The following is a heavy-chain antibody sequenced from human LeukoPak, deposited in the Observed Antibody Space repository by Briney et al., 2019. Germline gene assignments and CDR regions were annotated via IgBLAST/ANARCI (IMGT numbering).Heavy chain of an antibody. Sequence: ASVKVSCKASGYTFTGYYMHWVRQAPGQGLEWMGWINPNSGGTNYAQKSQGRVTMTRDTSISTAYMELNRLRSDDTAVYYCAREERILGYCSGGSCYPVNLVDYWGQGTLVTVSS. V-gene: IGHV1-2*02. CDR1: GYTFTGYY. CDR3: AREERILGYCSGGSCYPVNLVDY. J-gene: IGHJ4*02. D-gene: IGHD2-15*01. CDR2: INPNSGGT.